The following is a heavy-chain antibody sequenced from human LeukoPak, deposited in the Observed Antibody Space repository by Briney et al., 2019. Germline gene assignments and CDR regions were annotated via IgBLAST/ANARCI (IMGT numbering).Heavy chain of an antibody. D-gene: IGHD1-14*01. CDR3: AKDKADHLYYYYMDV. Sequence: GGSLRLSCAASGFTFSSYGMHWVRQAPGKGLEGVAVIWYDGSNKYYADSVKGRFTISRDNSKNTLYLQMNSLRAEDTAVYYCAKDKADHLYYYYMDVWGKGTTVTVSS. J-gene: IGHJ6*03. CDR1: GFTFSSYG. V-gene: IGHV3-33*06. CDR2: IWYDGSNK.